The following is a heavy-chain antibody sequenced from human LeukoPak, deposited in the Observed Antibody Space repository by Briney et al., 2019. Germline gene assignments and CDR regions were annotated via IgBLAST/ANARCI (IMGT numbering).Heavy chain of an antibody. J-gene: IGHJ2*01. Sequence: PGGSLRLSCVVSGFTVSSNYMSWFRQAPGKGLEWVSVIYSGGSTYYADSVKGRFTISRDNSKNTLYLQMNSLRAEDTAVYYCAKVPTRQALGDYFTPLWYFDLWGRGTLVTVSS. D-gene: IGHD4-17*01. CDR1: GFTVSSNY. CDR3: AKVPTRQALGDYFTPLWYFDL. V-gene: IGHV3-66*01. CDR2: IYSGGST.